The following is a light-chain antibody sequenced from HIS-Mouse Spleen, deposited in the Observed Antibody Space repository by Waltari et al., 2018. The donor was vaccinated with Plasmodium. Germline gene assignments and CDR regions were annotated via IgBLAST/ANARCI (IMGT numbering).Light chain of an antibody. CDR3: QQYGSSLPWT. V-gene: IGKV3-20*01. J-gene: IGKJ1*01. CDR1: QSVRSSY. Sequence: EIVFTQSPGTLSLSPGERATLSCRASQSVRSSYLAWYQQKPGQAPRLLIYGASSRATGIPDRFSGSGSGTDFTLTISRLEPEDFAVYYCQQYGSSLPWTFGQGTKVEIK. CDR2: GAS.